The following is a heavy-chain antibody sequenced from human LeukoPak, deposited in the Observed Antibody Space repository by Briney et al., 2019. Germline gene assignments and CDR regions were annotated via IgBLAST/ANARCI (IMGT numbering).Heavy chain of an antibody. CDR3: ARGIAAAGTGSHYYYYYYMDV. CDR2: IYYSGST. V-gene: IGHV4-39*07. J-gene: IGHJ6*03. Sequence: SETLSLTCTVSGGSISSSSYYWGWIRQPPGKGLEWIGSIYYSGSTYYNPSLKSRVTISVDTSKNQFSLKLSSVTAADTAVYYCARGIAAAGTGSHYYYYYYMDVWGKGTTVTVSS. CDR1: GGSISSSSYY. D-gene: IGHD6-13*01.